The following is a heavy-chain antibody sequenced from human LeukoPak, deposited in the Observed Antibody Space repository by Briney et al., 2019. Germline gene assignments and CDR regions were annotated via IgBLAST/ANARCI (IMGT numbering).Heavy chain of an antibody. J-gene: IGHJ4*02. Sequence: PGGSLRLSCAASGFTFSSYWMHWVGKLPGKGLVWVSRINSDGSSTSYADSVKGRFTISRDNAKNTLYLQMNSLRAEDTAVYYCASSIAAAGDYWGQGTLVTVSS. V-gene: IGHV3-74*01. CDR3: ASSIAAAGDY. CDR1: GFTFSSYW. CDR2: INSDGSST. D-gene: IGHD6-13*01.